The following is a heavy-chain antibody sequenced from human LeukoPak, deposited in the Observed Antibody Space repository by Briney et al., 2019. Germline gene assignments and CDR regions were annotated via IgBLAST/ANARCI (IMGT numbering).Heavy chain of an antibody. CDR1: GGSISSYY. D-gene: IGHD5-24*01. CDR2: IYYSGST. V-gene: IGHV4-59*01. Sequence: SETLSLTCTVSGGSISSYYWSWIRQPPGKGLEWIGYIYYSGSTNYNPSLKSRVTISVDTSKNQFSLKLSSVTAADTAVYYCARGKVEMATILSWFDPWGQGTLVTVSS. J-gene: IGHJ5*02. CDR3: ARGKVEMATILSWFDP.